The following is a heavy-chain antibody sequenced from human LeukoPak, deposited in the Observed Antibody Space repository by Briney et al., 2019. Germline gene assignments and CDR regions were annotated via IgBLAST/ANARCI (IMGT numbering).Heavy chain of an antibody. J-gene: IGHJ4*02. D-gene: IGHD5-12*01. V-gene: IGHV3-30*02. CDR2: TRNDGSNE. CDR1: GFTFSGYG. CDR3: AKGSGGYNSDY. Sequence: PGGSLRLSCAASGFTFSGYGLHWVRQAPGKGLEWVAFTRNDGSNEYYADSVKGRFTISRDNSKNTLYLQMNSLRAEDTAVYYCAKGSGGYNSDYWGPGTLVTVSS.